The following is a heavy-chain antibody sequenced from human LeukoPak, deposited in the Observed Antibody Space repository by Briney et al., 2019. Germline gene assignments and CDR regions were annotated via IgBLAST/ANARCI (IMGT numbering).Heavy chain of an antibody. Sequence: SVTVSCKASGGTFSSYAISWVRQAPGQGLEWMGGIIPIFGTANYAQKFQGRVTITADESTSTAHMELSSLRSEDTAVYYCARANGDYSWSGGMDVWGQGTTVTVSS. D-gene: IGHD4-17*01. J-gene: IGHJ6*02. CDR1: GGTFSSYA. CDR2: IIPIFGTA. V-gene: IGHV1-69*13. CDR3: ARANGDYSWSGGMDV.